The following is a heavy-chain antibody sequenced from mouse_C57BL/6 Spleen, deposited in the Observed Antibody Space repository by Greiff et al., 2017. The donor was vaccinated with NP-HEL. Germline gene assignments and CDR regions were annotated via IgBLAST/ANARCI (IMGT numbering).Heavy chain of an antibody. J-gene: IGHJ1*03. CDR3: ARYGNWYFDV. CDR1: GFTFSDYG. CDR2: ISSGSSTI. Sequence: EVHLVESGGGLVKPGGSLKLSCAASGFTFSDYGMHWVRQAPEKGLEWVAYISSGSSTIYYADTVKGRFTISRDNAKNTLFLQMTSLRSEDTAMYYCARYGNWYFDVWGTGTTVTVSS. V-gene: IGHV5-17*01. D-gene: IGHD1-1*01.